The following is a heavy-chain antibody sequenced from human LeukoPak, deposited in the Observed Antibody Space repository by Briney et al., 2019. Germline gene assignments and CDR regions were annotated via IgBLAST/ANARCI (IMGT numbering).Heavy chain of an antibody. CDR1: GFTFSSYE. D-gene: IGHD1-1*01. Sequence: PGGSLRLSCAASGFTFSSYEMNWVRQAPGKGLEWVSYISSSDSTIYYADSVKGRFTISRDNAKNSLYLQMNSLRAEDTAVYYCASLTDLEGYFQHWGQGTLVTVSS. J-gene: IGHJ1*01. CDR2: ISSSDSTI. CDR3: ASLTDLEGYFQH. V-gene: IGHV3-48*03.